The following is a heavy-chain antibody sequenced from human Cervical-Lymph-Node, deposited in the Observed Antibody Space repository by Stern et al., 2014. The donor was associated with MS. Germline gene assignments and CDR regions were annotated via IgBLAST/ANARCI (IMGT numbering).Heavy chain of an antibody. J-gene: IGHJ6*02. CDR2: IIPIFGTT. Sequence: QVQLGQSGAEVKKPGSSLKVSCKSSGGILTDYVFNWVRQAPGQGLEWMGGIIPIFGTTNYAQKFQGRVTITADESTSTAYMEVSGLRSEDTAVYYCARSLQFTYYYYYGMDVWGQGTTVTVSS. D-gene: IGHD5-24*01. CDR3: ARSLQFTYYYYYGMDV. CDR1: GGILTDYV. V-gene: IGHV1-69*01.